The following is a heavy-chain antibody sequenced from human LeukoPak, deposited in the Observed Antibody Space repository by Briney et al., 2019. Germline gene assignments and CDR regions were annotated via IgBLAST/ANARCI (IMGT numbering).Heavy chain of an antibody. Sequence: PGRSLRLSCAASGFTFSSFGMHWVRQAPGKGLEWVAVIPYDGSNKYYADSVKGRFTISRDNAKNSLYLQMNSLRAEDTAVYYCARGSDYDFWSGLFDPWGQGTLVTVSS. CDR2: IPYDGSNK. D-gene: IGHD3-3*01. J-gene: IGHJ5*02. V-gene: IGHV3-30*03. CDR1: GFTFSSFG. CDR3: ARGSDYDFWSGLFDP.